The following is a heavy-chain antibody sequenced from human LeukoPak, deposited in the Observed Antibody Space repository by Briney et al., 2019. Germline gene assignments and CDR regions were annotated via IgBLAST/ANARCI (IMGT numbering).Heavy chain of an antibody. D-gene: IGHD7-27*01. V-gene: IGHV3-30*04. CDR3: GTDGAGDPSGPDAFDI. CDR2: MSYDGSHK. CDR1: GFTFSRFA. J-gene: IGHJ3*02. Sequence: PGGSLRLSCAASGFTFSRFAMHWVRQAPGKGLEWVAFMSYDGSHKGYADSVEGRFTISRDDSRDTLYLQLNNLRVEDTALYYLGTDGAGDPSGPDAFDIWGQGTGVTVSS.